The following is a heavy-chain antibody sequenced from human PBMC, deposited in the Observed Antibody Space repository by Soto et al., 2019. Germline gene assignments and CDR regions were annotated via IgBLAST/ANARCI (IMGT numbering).Heavy chain of an antibody. CDR1: GFTFSSYA. D-gene: IGHD6-19*01. CDR2: ISGSGGST. J-gene: IGHJ6*02. Sequence: QTGGSLRLSCAASGFTFSSYAMSWVRQAPGKGLEWVSAISGSGGSTYYADSVKGRFTISRDNSKNTLYLQMNSLRAEDTAVYYCASDGIAVAGTHDYYYGMDVWGQGTTVTVSS. CDR3: ASDGIAVAGTHDYYYGMDV. V-gene: IGHV3-23*01.